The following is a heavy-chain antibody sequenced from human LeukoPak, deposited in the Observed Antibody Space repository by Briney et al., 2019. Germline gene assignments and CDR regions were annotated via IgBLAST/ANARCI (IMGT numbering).Heavy chain of an antibody. D-gene: IGHD6-19*01. CDR2: IWYDGSNK. J-gene: IGHJ4*02. Sequence: GGSLRLSCAASGFTFSSYGMHWVRQARGKGLEWVAVIWYDGSNKYYADSVKGRFTISRDNSKNTLYLQMNSLRAEDTAVYYCASARGGWAVAGTLDYWGQGTLVTVSS. V-gene: IGHV3-33*01. CDR3: ASARGGWAVAGTLDY. CDR1: GFTFSSYG.